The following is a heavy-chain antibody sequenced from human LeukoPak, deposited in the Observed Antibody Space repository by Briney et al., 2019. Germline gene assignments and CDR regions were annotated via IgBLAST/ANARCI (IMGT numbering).Heavy chain of an antibody. Sequence: GDSVKVSCKASGYTFSGTGWYLYWLRQAPGQGLECMGWIYPYTGATHYAQKFQGRVAMTRETSISTAYMELSRLRPDDTAVYYCARDGPAQMVDFDYWGQGTLVTVSS. J-gene: IGHJ4*02. CDR3: ARDGPAQMVDFDY. CDR1: GYTFSGTGWY. CDR2: IYPYTGAT. V-gene: IGHV1-2*02. D-gene: IGHD3-10*01.